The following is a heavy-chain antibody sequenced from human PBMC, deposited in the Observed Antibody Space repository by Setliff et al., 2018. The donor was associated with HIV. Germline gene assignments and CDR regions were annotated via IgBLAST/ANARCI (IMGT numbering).Heavy chain of an antibody. Sequence: PGESLKISCKGSGYSFTSYWIAWLRQMPGKGLECMGIIYPGDSDTRYSPSFQGQVTISGDKSISTAYLQWSSLKSSGTAMYYCARHGQYGSGSYYNRPFDFWGQGTLVTVSS. V-gene: IGHV5-51*01. CDR3: ARHGQYGSGSYYNRPFDF. J-gene: IGHJ4*02. CDR2: IYPGDSDT. D-gene: IGHD3-10*01. CDR1: GYSFTSYW.